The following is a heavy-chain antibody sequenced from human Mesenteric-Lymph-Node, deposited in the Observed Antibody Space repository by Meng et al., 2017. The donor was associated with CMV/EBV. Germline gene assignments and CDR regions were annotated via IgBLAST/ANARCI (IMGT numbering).Heavy chain of an antibody. CDR3: ARDNVNPEGFDP. J-gene: IGHJ5*02. CDR2: INPNSGVS. V-gene: IGHV1-2*06. CDR1: GYTFTDFY. Sequence: QVQLVQSRAELGKPVASGMFSCKASGYTFTDFYIHWVRQAPGQGLEWMGRINPNSGVSNSAQNFQGRVTMTRDTSISTAYMELGRLTSDDTAVYYCARDNVNPEGFDPWGQGTLVTVSS. D-gene: IGHD2/OR15-2a*01.